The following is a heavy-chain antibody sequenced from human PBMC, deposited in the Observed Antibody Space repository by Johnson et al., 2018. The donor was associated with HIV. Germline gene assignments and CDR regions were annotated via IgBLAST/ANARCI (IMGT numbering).Heavy chain of an antibody. V-gene: IGHV3-7*03. Sequence: VQLVESGGGLVQPGGSLRLSCAASGFTFSSYWLSWVRQAPGKGLEWVANINQDGSEKYYVDSVKGRFTISRDDANNSLYLQMNSLRAEDTALYYCARDEEGYCSGGSCYSGAFDIWGQGTMVTVSS. D-gene: IGHD2-15*01. CDR1: GFTFSSYW. CDR2: INQDGSEK. CDR3: ARDEEGYCSGGSCYSGAFDI. J-gene: IGHJ3*02.